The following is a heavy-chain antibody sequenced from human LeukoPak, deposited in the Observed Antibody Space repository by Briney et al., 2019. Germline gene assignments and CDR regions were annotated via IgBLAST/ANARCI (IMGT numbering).Heavy chain of an antibody. V-gene: IGHV4-34*01. CDR1: GGSFSGYY. CDR2: INHSGST. CDR3: ASQSVLKASSSSSPFDY. J-gene: IGHJ4*02. D-gene: IGHD6-6*01. Sequence: SETLSLTCAVYGGSFSGYYWSWIRQPPEKGLEWIGEINHSGSTNYNPSLKSRVTISVDTSKNQFSLKLSSVTAADTAVYYCASQSVLKASSSSSPFDYWGQGTLVTVSS.